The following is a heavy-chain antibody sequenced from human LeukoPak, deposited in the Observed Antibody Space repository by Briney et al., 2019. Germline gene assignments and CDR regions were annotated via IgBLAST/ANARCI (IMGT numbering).Heavy chain of an antibody. CDR1: GFTFSNYW. D-gene: IGHD3-10*01. CDR2: IKQDGSEK. J-gene: IGHJ4*02. CDR3: ATTSRPTILYGSGSYVYS. Sequence: PGGSLRLSCAASGFTFSNYWMSWARQAPGKGLEWVANIKQDGSEKYYVDSVKGRFTISRDNSKNTLYLQMNSLRAEDTAVYYCATTSRPTILYGSGSYVYSWGQGTLVTVSS. V-gene: IGHV3-7*03.